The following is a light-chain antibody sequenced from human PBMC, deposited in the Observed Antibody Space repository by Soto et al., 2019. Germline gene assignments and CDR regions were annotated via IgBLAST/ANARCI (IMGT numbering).Light chain of an antibody. CDR2: EVS. V-gene: IGLV2-18*01. CDR1: SSDVGSYNR. J-gene: IGLJ3*02. Sequence: QSVLTQPPSVSGSPGQSVTISCTGTSSDVGSYNRVSWYQQPPGTAPKLMIYEVSNRPSGVPDRFSGSKSGNTASLTISGLQAEDEADYYCSLYTSSSTWGFGGGTKLTVL. CDR3: SLYTSSSTWG.